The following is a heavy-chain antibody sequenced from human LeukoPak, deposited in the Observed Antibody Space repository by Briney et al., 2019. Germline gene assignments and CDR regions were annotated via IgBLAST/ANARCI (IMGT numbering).Heavy chain of an antibody. CDR2: IYSGGST. D-gene: IGHD6-19*01. CDR3: ARAIAVAGDPGAFDI. CDR1: GFTFSSNY. V-gene: IGHV3-53*04. J-gene: IGHJ3*02. Sequence: PGGSLRLSCTASGFTFSSNYMSWVRQAPGKGLEWVSVIYSGGSTYYADSVKGRFTISRHNSKNTLYLQMNSLRAEDTAVYYCARAIAVAGDPGAFDIWGQGTMVTVSS.